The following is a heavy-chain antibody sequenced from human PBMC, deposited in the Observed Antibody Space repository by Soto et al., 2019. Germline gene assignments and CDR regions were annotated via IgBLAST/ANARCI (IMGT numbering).Heavy chain of an antibody. V-gene: IGHV1-3*01. D-gene: IGHD6-13*01. CDR1: GYMFTKSA. J-gene: IGHJ6*02. CDR3: ARDGPHIPAVGDV. Sequence: ASVKVSCKASGYMFTKSAMHWVRQAPGQRLEWMGWISGDSRNTKYSTKLQDTVTITRDTSESTAYMELSSLRSEDTALYYCARDGPHIPAVGDVWGQGTTVTVSS. CDR2: ISGDSRNT.